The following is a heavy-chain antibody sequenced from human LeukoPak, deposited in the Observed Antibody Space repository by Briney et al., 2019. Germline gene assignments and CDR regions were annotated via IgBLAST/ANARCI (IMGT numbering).Heavy chain of an antibody. V-gene: IGHV3-30*18. Sequence: GGSLRLSCAASGFTFSSYGMHWVRQAPGKGLEWVAVISYDGSNKYYADSVKGRFTISRDNSKNTLYLQMNSLRAEDTAVYYCAKMVSSIAARLGYYYYGMDVWGQGTTVTVSS. CDR1: GFTFSSYG. CDR2: ISYDGSNK. D-gene: IGHD6-6*01. CDR3: AKMVSSIAARLGYYYYGMDV. J-gene: IGHJ6*02.